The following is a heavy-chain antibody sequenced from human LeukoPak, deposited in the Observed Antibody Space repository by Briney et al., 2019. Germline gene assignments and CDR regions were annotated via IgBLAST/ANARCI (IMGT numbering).Heavy chain of an antibody. Sequence: SETLSVTCTVSGGSISSYYWSWIRQPPGKRLDWIGYIYTSGSTNYNPSLKSRVTISVDTSKNQFSLKLSSVTAADTAVYYCARHAARAGWFDPWGQGTLVTVSS. V-gene: IGHV4-4*09. CDR2: IYTSGST. CDR1: GGSISSYY. D-gene: IGHD6-6*01. CDR3: ARHAARAGWFDP. J-gene: IGHJ5*02.